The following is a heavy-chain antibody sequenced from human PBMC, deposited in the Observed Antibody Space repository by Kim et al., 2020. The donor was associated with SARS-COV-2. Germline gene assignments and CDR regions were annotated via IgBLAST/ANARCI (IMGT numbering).Heavy chain of an antibody. CDR2: IYYSGST. V-gene: IGHV4-39*02. Sequence: SETLSLTCTVSGGSISSSSYYWGWIRQPPGKGLEWIGSIYYSGSTYYNPSLKSRVTISVDTSKNQFSLKLSSVTAADTAVYYCARDCKLTTIFGVVSGNNWFDPWGQGTLVTVSS. D-gene: IGHD3-3*01. J-gene: IGHJ5*02. CDR3: ARDCKLTTIFGVVSGNNWFDP. CDR1: GGSISSSSYY.